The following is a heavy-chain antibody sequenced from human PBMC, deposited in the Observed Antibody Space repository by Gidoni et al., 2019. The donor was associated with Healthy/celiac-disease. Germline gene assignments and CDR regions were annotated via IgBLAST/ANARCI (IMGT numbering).Heavy chain of an antibody. CDR1: GVTCSSYA. Sequence: QVQLVESGGGVVQPGRSLRLSCAASGVTCSSYAMHWVRQAPGKGLEWVAVLSYDGSNKYYADSVKGRFTISRDNSKNTLYLQMNSLRAEDTAVYYCARGVVVITTAAEYFQHWGQGTLVTVSS. CDR3: ARGVVVITTAAEYFQH. CDR2: LSYDGSNK. D-gene: IGHD3-22*01. V-gene: IGHV3-30-3*01. J-gene: IGHJ1*01.